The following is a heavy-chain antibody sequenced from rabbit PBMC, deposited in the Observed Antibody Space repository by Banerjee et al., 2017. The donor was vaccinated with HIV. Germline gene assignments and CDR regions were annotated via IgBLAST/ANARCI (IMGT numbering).Heavy chain of an antibody. CDR1: GIDFSLYY. CDR3: ARWGYGMDL. D-gene: IGHD3-1*01. J-gene: IGHJ6*01. V-gene: IGHV1S7*01. Sequence: QSLEESGGGLVQPGGSLKLSCKASGIDFSLYYMSWVRQAPGKGLEWIGYIDPIFGTTYYATWVDGRFTISSHNAQNTLWLQLNSLTAADTATYFCARWGYGMDLWGPGTLVTVS. CDR2: IDPIFGTT.